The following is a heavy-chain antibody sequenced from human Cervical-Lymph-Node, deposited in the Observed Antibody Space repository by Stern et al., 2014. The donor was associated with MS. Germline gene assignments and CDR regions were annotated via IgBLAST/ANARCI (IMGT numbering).Heavy chain of an antibody. CDR2: ISSSSSTI. CDR1: GFTFSSYS. CDR3: ARETSPLLRYFTN. D-gene: IGHD3-9*01. V-gene: IGHV3-48*01. J-gene: IGHJ4*02. Sequence: VQLVESGGGLVQPGGSLRLSCAASGFTFSSYSMNWVRQAPGKGLEWVSYISSSSSTIYYADSVKGRFTISRDNAKNSLYLQMNSLRAEDTAVYYCARETSPLLRYFTNWGQGTLVTVSS.